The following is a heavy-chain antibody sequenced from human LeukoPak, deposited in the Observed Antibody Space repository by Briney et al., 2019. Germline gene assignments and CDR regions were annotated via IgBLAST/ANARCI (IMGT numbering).Heavy chain of an antibody. CDR3: AGLGSSDYYYYFDY. J-gene: IGHJ4*02. CDR2: IGGGGGST. V-gene: IGHV3-23*01. D-gene: IGHD3-22*01. CDR1: GFTFSSYA. Sequence: PGGSLRLSCAASGFTFSSYAMSWVRQAPGKGLEWVSAIGGGGGSTFYTDSVKGRSTISRDNSKNTLYLLMNSLRAEDTAVYYCAGLGSSDYYYYFDYWGQGTLVTVSS.